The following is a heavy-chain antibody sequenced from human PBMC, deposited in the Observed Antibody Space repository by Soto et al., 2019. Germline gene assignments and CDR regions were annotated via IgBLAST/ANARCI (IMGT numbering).Heavy chain of an antibody. CDR3: ARSIGGVLDS. Sequence: SQTLSLTCAISGDSVSSNSAAWNWIRQSPSRGLEWLGRTYYRSKWDNDSAVSVRSRITINTDTSKNQFSLHLNSVTPEDTAVYYCARSIGGVLDSWAQGALVTVSS. CDR2: TYYRSKWDN. J-gene: IGHJ4*02. CDR1: GDSVSSNSAA. V-gene: IGHV6-1*01. D-gene: IGHD3-10*01.